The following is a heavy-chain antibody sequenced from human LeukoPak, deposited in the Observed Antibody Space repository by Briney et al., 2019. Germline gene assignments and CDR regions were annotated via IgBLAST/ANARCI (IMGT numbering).Heavy chain of an antibody. Sequence: SETLSLTCTVSGGSVSSGSYYWSWIRQPPGKGLEWIGYIYYSGSTNYNPSLKSRVTISVDTSKNQFSLKLSSVTAADTAVYYCARGCSGGSCYRNWFDPWGQGTLVTVSS. CDR3: ARGCSGGSCYRNWFDP. D-gene: IGHD2-15*01. J-gene: IGHJ5*02. CDR1: GGSVSSGSYY. V-gene: IGHV4-61*01. CDR2: IYYSGST.